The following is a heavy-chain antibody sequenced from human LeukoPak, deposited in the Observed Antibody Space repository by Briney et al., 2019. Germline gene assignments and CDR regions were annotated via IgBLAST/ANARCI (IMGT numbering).Heavy chain of an antibody. V-gene: IGHV1-2*02. CDR3: ARDSEWLWLRY. CDR2: INPSSGDT. Sequence: ASVKVSCKASGYTFTGYYMHWVRQSPGQGLEWMGWINPSSGDTEYAQKFQGRVTMTRDTSISTAYMELSRLRYDDTAVYYCARDSEWLWLRYWGQGTLVTVSS. J-gene: IGHJ4*02. CDR1: GYTFTGYY. D-gene: IGHD5-18*01.